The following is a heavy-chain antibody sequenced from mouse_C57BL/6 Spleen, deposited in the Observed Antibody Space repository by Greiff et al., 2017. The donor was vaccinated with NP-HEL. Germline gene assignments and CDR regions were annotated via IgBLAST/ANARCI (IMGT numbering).Heavy chain of an antibody. Sequence: DVQLVESGGGLVKPGGSLKLSCAASGFTFSSYAMSWVRQTPEKRLEWVATISDGGSYTYYPDNVKGRFTISRDNAKNNLYLQMSHLKSEDTAMYYCARGWDGAWFAYWGQGTLVTVSA. J-gene: IGHJ3*01. CDR1: GFTFSSYA. CDR2: ISDGGSYT. V-gene: IGHV5-4*01. CDR3: ARGWDGAWFAY. D-gene: IGHD4-1*01.